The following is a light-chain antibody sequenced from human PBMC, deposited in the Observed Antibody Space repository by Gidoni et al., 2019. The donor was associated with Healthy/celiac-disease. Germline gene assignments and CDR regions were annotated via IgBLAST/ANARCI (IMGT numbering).Light chain of an antibody. J-gene: IGKJ4*01. V-gene: IGKV1-9*01. CDR3: KQINSYPLT. Sequence: DIQLTPSPSFLSSSVGDRVTITCRASQGISSFLDWYQQKPGKAPNLLIYAASTLQSGVPSRFSGSGSGTELTLTISSLQPEDFATYYCKQINSYPLTFGGGTKVEIK. CDR2: AAS. CDR1: QGISSF.